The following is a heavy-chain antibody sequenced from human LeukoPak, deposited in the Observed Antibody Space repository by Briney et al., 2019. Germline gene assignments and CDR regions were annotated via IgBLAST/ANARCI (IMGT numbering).Heavy chain of an antibody. V-gene: IGHV1-2*06. CDR3: ARDLGSSVGATPYFDY. D-gene: IGHD1-26*01. CDR1: GYTFTGYY. CDR2: INPNSGGT. J-gene: IGHJ4*02. Sequence: ASVKVSCKASGYTFTGYYMHWVRQAPGQGLEWMGRINPNSGGTNYAQKFQGRVTMTRDTSISTAYMELSRLRSDDTAVYYCARDLGSSVGATPYFDYWGQGTLVTVSS.